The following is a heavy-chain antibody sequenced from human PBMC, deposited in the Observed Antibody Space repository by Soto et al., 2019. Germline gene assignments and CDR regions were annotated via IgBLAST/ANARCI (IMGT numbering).Heavy chain of an antibody. CDR1: GYTFTSYD. CDR3: ARGAASYYDFWSGYYWYYFDY. D-gene: IGHD3-3*01. Sequence: GASVKVSCKASGYTFTSYDINWVRQATGQGLEWMGWMNPNSGNTGYAQKFQGRVTMTRNTSISTAYMELSSLRSEDTAVYYCARGAASYYDFWSGYYWYYFDYWGQGTLVTVSS. J-gene: IGHJ4*02. CDR2: MNPNSGNT. V-gene: IGHV1-8*01.